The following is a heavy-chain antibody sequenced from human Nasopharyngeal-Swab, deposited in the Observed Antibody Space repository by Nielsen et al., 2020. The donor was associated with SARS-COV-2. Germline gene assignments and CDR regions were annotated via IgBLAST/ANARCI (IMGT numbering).Heavy chain of an antibody. J-gene: IGHJ2*01. Sequence: GGSLRLSCAASGFTFSDYYMSWIRQAPGKGLEWVSSISISSRYIYYADSLKGRFTISRDNAKNSLYLQLNSLRAEDTAVYYCARDPLSSWQAIGNWYFDLWGRGTLVTVSS. V-gene: IGHV3-11*06. CDR3: ARDPLSSWQAIGNWYFDL. CDR1: GFTFSDYY. D-gene: IGHD6-13*01. CDR2: ISISSRYI.